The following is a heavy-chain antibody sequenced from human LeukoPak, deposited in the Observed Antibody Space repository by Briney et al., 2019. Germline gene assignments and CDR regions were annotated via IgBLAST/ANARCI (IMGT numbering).Heavy chain of an antibody. J-gene: IGHJ4*02. CDR1: GFTFSNYS. V-gene: IGHV3-21*01. D-gene: IGHD3-10*01. Sequence: PGGSLRLSCAASGFTFSNYSMNWVRQAPGKGLEWVSSISGSSTYIYYADSVKGRFTISRDNAKISLYLQMNSLRADDTAVYYCARERTPKPYYGSGSYDRYYDHWGQGTLVTVSS. CDR3: ARERTPKPYYGSGSYDRYYDH. CDR2: ISGSSTYI.